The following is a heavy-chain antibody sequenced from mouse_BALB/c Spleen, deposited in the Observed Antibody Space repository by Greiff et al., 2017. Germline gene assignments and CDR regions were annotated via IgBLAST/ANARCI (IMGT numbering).Heavy chain of an antibody. V-gene: IGHV2-6-4*01. CDR2: IWGGGST. D-gene: IGHD1-1*01. J-gene: IGHJ4*01. CDR1: GFSFSRYS. CDR3: STIYGSSYDAMDY. Sequence: VQLVESGPGLVAPSQSLSISCTVSGFSFSRYSVHWVRQPPGKGLEWLGMIWGGGSTAYNSALKSRLRISKDNSKSQVFLIMNSLQTDDTAMYDYSTIYGSSYDAMDYWGQGTTVTVSS.